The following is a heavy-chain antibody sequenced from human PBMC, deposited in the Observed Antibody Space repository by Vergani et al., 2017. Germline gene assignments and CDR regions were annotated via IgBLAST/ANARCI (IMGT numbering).Heavy chain of an antibody. CDR3: ARRGTGSYYCYGMDV. D-gene: IGHD1-14*01. CDR1: GGSISSGGYS. V-gene: IGHV4-30-2*01. CDR2: TYHSGST. Sequence: QLQLQESGSGLVKPSQTLSLTCAVSGGSISSGGYSWSWIRQPPGKGLEWIGYTYHSGSTYYNPSLKSRVTISVDRSKNQFSLKLSSVTAADTAVYYCARRGTGSYYCYGMDVWGQGTTVTVSS. J-gene: IGHJ6*02.